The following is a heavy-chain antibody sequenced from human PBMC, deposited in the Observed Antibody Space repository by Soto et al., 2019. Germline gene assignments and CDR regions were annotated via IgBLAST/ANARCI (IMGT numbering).Heavy chain of an antibody. V-gene: IGHV1-69*13. CDR1: GGTFSSYA. J-gene: IGHJ6*02. Sequence: SVKVSCKASGGTFSSYAISWVRQAPGQGLEWMGGIIPIFGTANYAQKFQGRVTITADESTSTAYMELSSLRSEDTAVYYCARGQLVSNIYYYYYGMAVWGQGTTVTVSS. CDR3: ARGQLVSNIYYYYYGMAV. CDR2: IIPIFGTA. D-gene: IGHD6-13*01.